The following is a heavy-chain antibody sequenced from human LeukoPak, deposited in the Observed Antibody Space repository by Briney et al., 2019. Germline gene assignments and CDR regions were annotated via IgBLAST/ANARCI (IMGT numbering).Heavy chain of an antibody. CDR2: IYYSGST. Sequence: PSETLSLTCTVSGGSISSYYWSWIPQPPGKGLEWIGYIYYSGSTNYNPSLKRRVTISVDTSKNQFSLKLSSVTAADTAVYYCAREAHYYDSSGYYINWFDPWGQGTLVTVSS. CDR1: GGSISSYY. V-gene: IGHV4-59*01. D-gene: IGHD3-22*01. J-gene: IGHJ5*02. CDR3: AREAHYYDSSGYYINWFDP.